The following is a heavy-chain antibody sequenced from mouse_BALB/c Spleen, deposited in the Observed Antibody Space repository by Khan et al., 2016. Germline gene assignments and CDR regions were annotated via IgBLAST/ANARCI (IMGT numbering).Heavy chain of an antibody. CDR2: ISSGGDYI. CDR3: TRRDGWTMDY. D-gene: IGHD2-3*01. CDR1: GFTFSTYG. J-gene: IGHJ4*01. Sequence: EVELVESGGDLVKPGGSLKLSCAASGFTFSTYGMSWVRQTPDKRLEWVATISSGGDYIFYLDSLRGRFTISRDNARNTLDLHMSSLKSEDTAMYYCTRRDGWTMDYWGQGTSVTVAS. V-gene: IGHV5-6*01.